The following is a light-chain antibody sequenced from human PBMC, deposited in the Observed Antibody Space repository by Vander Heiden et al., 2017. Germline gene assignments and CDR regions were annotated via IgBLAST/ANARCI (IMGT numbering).Light chain of an antibody. J-gene: IGKJ1*01. CDR3: QQYYSTPLG. CDR2: AAS. Sequence: DIQMTQSPSSLSASVGDRVTITCRASQSISSYLDWYQQKPGKAPKLLIYAASSLQSGVPSRFSGSGSGTDFTLTISSLQPEDFATYYCQQYYSTPLGFGQGTKVEIK. V-gene: IGKV1-39*01. CDR1: QSISSY.